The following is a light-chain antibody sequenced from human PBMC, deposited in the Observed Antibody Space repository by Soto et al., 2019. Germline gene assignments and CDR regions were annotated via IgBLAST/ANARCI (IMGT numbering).Light chain of an antibody. J-gene: IGKJ4*01. CDR2: DAS. V-gene: IGKV3-11*01. CDR3: QQRSYWPLT. Sequence: EIVLTQSPATLSLSPGERATLSCRASQSVSSCLAWYQQKPGQAPRLLINDASNRATGIPAWFSGSGSATDFTLTISSLEPEDFAVYYYQQRSYWPLTFGGGTKVEIK. CDR1: QSVSSC.